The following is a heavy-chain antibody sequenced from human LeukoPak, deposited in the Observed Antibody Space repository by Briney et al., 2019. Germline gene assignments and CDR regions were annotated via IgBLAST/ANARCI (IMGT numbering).Heavy chain of an antibody. D-gene: IGHD4-17*01. CDR1: GFTFSNTW. J-gene: IGHJ4*02. V-gene: IGHV3-15*01. CDR2: IKRIIDGEAT. CDR3: AAQGGSGDLRY. Sequence: PGGSLRLSCAASGFTFSNTWMNWVRQAPGKGLEWVGRIKRIIDGEATDYAAPVKGRFTVSRDDSINPLYLQISSLKTEDTAVYYCAAQGGSGDLRYWGQGTLVTVSS.